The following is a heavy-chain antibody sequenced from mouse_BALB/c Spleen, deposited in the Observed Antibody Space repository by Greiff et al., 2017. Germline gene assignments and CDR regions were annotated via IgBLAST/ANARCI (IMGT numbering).Heavy chain of an antibody. D-gene: IGHD1-1*01. CDR3: ARYYYEGFAY. Sequence: VQLKESGPGLVKPSQSLSLTCTVTGYSITSDYAWNWIRQFPGNKLEWMGYISYSGSTSYNPSLKSRISITRDTSKNQFFLQLNSVTTEDTATYDCARYYYEGFAYWGQGTLVTVSA. CDR2: ISYSGST. V-gene: IGHV3-2*02. J-gene: IGHJ3*01. CDR1: GYSITSDYA.